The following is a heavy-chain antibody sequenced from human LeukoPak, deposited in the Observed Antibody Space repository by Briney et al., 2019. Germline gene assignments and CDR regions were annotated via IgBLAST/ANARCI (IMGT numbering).Heavy chain of an antibody. V-gene: IGHV3-48*01. CDR2: ISSSSSTI. J-gene: IGHJ6*03. CDR3: ARRSPYSSSWSSYYYYYYYMDV. CDR1: GFTFSSYS. D-gene: IGHD6-13*01. Sequence: PGGSLRLSCAASGFTFSSYSMNWVRQAPGKGLEWVSYISSSSSTIYYADSVKGRFTISRDNAKNSLYLQMNSLRAEDTAVYYCARRSPYSSSWSSYYYYYYYMDVWGKGTTVTISS.